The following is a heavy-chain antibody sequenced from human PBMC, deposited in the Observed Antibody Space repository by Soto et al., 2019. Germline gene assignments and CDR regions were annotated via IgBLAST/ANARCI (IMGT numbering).Heavy chain of an antibody. D-gene: IGHD2-15*01. J-gene: IGHJ4*02. CDR2: INHSGST. CDR3: ASNQNPGYCSGGSCSTSGYFDY. CDR1: GGSFSGYY. V-gene: IGHV4-34*01. Sequence: PSETLSLTCAVYGGSFSGYYWSWIRQPPGKGLEWIGEINHSGSTNYNPSLKSRVTISVDTSKNQFSLKLSSVTAADTAVYYCASNQNPGYCSGGSCSTSGYFDYWGQGTLVTVSS.